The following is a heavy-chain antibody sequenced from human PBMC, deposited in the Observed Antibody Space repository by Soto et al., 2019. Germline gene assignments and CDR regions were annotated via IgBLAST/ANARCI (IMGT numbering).Heavy chain of an antibody. Sequence: SGGSLRLSCAASGFTFSSYAMHWVRQAPGKGLEWVGVIWYDGSNTFYAESVKGRFTISRDNSKNTVYLQITALRAEDTAVYYCAKGHNYGYVYFDYWGQGTLVTVSS. V-gene: IGHV3-33*06. CDR3: AKGHNYGYVYFDY. CDR2: IWYDGSNT. D-gene: IGHD5-18*01. J-gene: IGHJ4*02. CDR1: GFTFSSYA.